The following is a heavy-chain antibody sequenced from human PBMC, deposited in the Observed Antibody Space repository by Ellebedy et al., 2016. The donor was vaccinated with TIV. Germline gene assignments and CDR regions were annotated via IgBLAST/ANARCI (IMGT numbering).Heavy chain of an antibody. J-gene: IGHJ4*02. CDR3: ARGGAFMTTVNLFDY. D-gene: IGHD4-17*01. CDR2: INHSGST. V-gene: IGHV4-34*01. Sequence: SETLSLTXAVYGGSFSGYYWSWIRQPPGKGLEWIGEINHSGSTNYNPSLKSRVTISVDTSKNQFSLKLSSVTAADTAVYYCARGGAFMTTVNLFDYWGQGTLVTVSS. CDR1: GGSFSGYY.